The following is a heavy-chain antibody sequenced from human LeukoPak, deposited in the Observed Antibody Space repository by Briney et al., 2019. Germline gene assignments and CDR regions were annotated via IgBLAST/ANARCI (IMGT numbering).Heavy chain of an antibody. J-gene: IGHJ4*02. Sequence: GASVKVSCKASEYTFTSYYMHWVRQAPGQGLEWMGIINPSGGSTSYAQKFQGRVTMTRDTSTSTVYMELSSLRSEDTAVYYCARVSPSGSYYGRYDYWGQGTLVTVSS. V-gene: IGHV1-46*01. CDR2: INPSGGST. D-gene: IGHD1-26*01. CDR3: ARVSPSGSYYGRYDY. CDR1: EYTFTSYY.